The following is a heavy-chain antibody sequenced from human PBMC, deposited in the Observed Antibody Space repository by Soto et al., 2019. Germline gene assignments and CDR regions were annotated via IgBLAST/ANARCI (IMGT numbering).Heavy chain of an antibody. CDR2: ISYDGSNK. D-gene: IGHD3-3*01. V-gene: IGHV3-30*18. CDR3: AKDRPVWSGYYFDY. CDR1: GFTFSIYG. J-gene: IGHJ4*02. Sequence: PGGSLRLSCAASGFTFSIYGMHWVRHAPGKGLEWVAVISYDGSNKYYADSVKGRFTISRDNSKNTLYLQMNSLRAEDTAVYYCAKDRPVWSGYYFDYWGQGTLVTVSS.